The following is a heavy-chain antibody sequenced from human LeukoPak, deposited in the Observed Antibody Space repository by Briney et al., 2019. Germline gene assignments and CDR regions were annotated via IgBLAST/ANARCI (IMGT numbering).Heavy chain of an antibody. J-gene: IGHJ4*02. CDR2: IIPIFGTA. CDR1: GGTFSSYA. CDR3: ARDLNYCDSSGYPI. D-gene: IGHD3-22*01. Sequence: ASVKVSCKASGGTFSSYAISWVRQAPGQGLEWMGGIIPIFGTANYAQKFQGRVTITADESTSTAYMELSSLRSEDTAVYYCARDLNYCDSSGYPIWGQGTLVTVSS. V-gene: IGHV1-69*13.